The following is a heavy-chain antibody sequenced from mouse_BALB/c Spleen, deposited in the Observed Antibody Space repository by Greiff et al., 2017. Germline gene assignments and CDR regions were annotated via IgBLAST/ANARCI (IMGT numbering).Heavy chain of an antibody. Sequence: VQLQQSGPSLVQPSQSLSITCTVSGFSLTSYGVHWVRQSPGKGLEWLGVIWRGGSTDYNAAFMSRLSITKDNSKSQVFFKMNSLQADDTAIYYCAKNSVHYYGSSYAMDYWGQGTSVTVSS. CDR3: AKNSVHYYGSSYAMDY. V-gene: IGHV2-5-1*01. CDR2: IWRGGST. D-gene: IGHD1-1*01. J-gene: IGHJ4*01. CDR1: GFSLTSYG.